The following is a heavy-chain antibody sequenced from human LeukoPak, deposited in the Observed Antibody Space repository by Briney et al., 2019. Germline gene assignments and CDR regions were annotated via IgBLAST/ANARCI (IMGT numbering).Heavy chain of an antibody. CDR1: GYSFTTYW. Sequence: GESLKISCKASGYSFTTYWIGWVLQMPGKGPERLGTIYPDDFVTRYCSSFQGQVTMSADKSINTAYLQWSSLKASDTAIYYCARHGKLSASRNWFDPWGQGTLVTVSS. V-gene: IGHV5-51*01. D-gene: IGHD1-26*01. CDR2: IYPDDFVT. J-gene: IGHJ5*02. CDR3: ARHGKLSASRNWFDP.